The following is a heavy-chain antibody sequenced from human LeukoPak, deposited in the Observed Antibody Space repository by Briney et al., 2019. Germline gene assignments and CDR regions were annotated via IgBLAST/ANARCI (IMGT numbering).Heavy chain of an antibody. V-gene: IGHV3-74*01. D-gene: IGHD1-26*01. CDR1: GFTFSSYC. CDR3: ASQTGVGVTDY. Sequence: GGSLRLSCAASGFTFSSYCMHWVRQAPGKGLVWVSRIKSDGSSTSYADSVQGRFTISRDNAKNTLYLQMNSLRAEDTAVYYCASQTGVGVTDYRGERTLVTVSS. CDR2: IKSDGSST. J-gene: IGHJ4*02.